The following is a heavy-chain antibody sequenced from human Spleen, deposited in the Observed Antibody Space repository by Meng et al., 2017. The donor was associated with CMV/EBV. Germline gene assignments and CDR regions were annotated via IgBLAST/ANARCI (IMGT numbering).Heavy chain of an antibody. CDR1: FSNYA. CDR3: ATSEFWSGTYPMYNWFDP. Sequence: FSNYAVSWVRQAPGQGLEWMGGFIAVLDIANYAQKFQDRVKITADAHATTAYMELSSLRSDDTAVYYCATSEFWSGTYPMYNWFDPWGQGTLVTVSS. D-gene: IGHD3-3*01. J-gene: IGHJ5*02. V-gene: IGHV1-69*10. CDR2: FIAVLDIA.